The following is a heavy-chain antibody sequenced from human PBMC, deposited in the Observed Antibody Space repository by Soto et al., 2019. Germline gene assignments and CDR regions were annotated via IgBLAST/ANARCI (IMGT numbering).Heavy chain of an antibody. Sequence: GGSLRLSCAASGFTFSSYWMSWVRQAPGKGLEWVANIKQDGSEKYYVDSVKGRFTISRDNAKNSLYLQMNSLRAEDTAVYYCAREGYFDWSHLYYYYGMDVWGQGTTVTVSS. D-gene: IGHD3-9*01. V-gene: IGHV3-7*05. CDR3: AREGYFDWSHLYYYYGMDV. J-gene: IGHJ6*02. CDR2: IKQDGSEK. CDR1: GFTFSSYW.